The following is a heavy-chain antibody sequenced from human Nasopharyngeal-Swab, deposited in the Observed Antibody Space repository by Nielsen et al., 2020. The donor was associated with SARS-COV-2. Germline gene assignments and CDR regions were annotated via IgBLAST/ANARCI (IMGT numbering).Heavy chain of an antibody. J-gene: IGHJ6*02. CDR2: INHSGST. CDR3: ARGGRLRYFDWSYYYYGMDV. V-gene: IGHV4-34*01. Sequence: SETLSLTCAVYGGSFSGYYWSWIRQPPGKGLEWIGEINHSGSTNYNPSFKSRVTISVDTSKNQFSLKLSSVTAADTAVYYCARGGRLRYFDWSYYYYGMDVWGQGTTVTVSS. CDR1: GGSFSGYY. D-gene: IGHD3-9*01.